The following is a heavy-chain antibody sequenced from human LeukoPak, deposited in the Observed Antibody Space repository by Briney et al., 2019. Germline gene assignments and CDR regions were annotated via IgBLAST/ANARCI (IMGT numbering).Heavy chain of an antibody. CDR1: GGSISSGSYY. J-gene: IGHJ5*02. CDR3: ARDRLFDP. V-gene: IGHV4-61*01. D-gene: IGHD3-16*01. Sequence: SETLSLTCTVSGGSISSGSYYWSWIRQPPGKGLEWIGYIYYSGSTNYNPSLKSRVTISADTSKNQFSLKLSSVTAADTAVYYCARDRLFDPWGQGTLVTVSS. CDR2: IYYSGST.